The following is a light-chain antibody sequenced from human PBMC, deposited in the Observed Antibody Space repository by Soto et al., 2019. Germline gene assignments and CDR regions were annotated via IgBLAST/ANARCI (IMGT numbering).Light chain of an antibody. V-gene: IGKV1-33*01. CDR3: QQYDNLPYT. CDR1: QDISNY. CDR2: DAS. J-gene: IGKJ2*01. Sequence: DIQMTQSPSSLSASVGDRVTITCQASQDISNYLNWYQQKPGKAPKLLIYDASNLETGVPSRFSGSGSGTDFTFTISSLQPEDIATYYCQQYDNLPYTLGQGTNLEIK.